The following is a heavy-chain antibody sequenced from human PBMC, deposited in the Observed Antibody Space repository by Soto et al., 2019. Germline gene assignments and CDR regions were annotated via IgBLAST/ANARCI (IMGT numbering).Heavy chain of an antibody. D-gene: IGHD3-22*01. CDR1: GFTFSSYA. CDR2: ISGSGGST. J-gene: IGHJ4*02. Sequence: GGSLRLSCAASGFTFSSYAMSWVRQAPGKGLEWVSAISGSGGSTYYTDSVKGRFTISRDNSKNSLYLQMNSLRAEDTAVYYCARESSSGYFTWGQGTLVTVSS. V-gene: IGHV3-23*01. CDR3: ARESSSGYFT.